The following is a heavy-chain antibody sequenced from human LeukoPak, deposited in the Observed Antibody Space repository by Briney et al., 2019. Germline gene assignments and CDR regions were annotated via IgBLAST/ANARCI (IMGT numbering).Heavy chain of an antibody. V-gene: IGHV3-74*01. CDR1: GFTFSNYW. J-gene: IGHJ4*02. CDR3: ARDLFVR. CDR2: IQSDGSST. Sequence: GGSLRLSCAASGFTFSNYWMHWVRQAPGKGLVWVSRIQSDGSSTTYADSVKGRFTISRDNAKNTLYLLLNSLRAEDTAVYFCARDLFVRWGQGTLVTVSS.